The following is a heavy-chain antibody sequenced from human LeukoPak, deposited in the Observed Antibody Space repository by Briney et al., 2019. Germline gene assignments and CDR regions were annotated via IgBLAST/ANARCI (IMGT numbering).Heavy chain of an antibody. Sequence: PSETLSLTCSVSGGSLSSYYWTWIRQPPGKGLERIGYLYYTGTTNYNPSLKSRVTISVDTSKNQFSLKLTSVTAADTAVYFCARSKNRYFDLWGRGTLVTVSS. CDR2: LYYTGTT. CDR3: ARSKNRYFDL. CDR1: GGSLSSYY. V-gene: IGHV4-59*01. J-gene: IGHJ2*01.